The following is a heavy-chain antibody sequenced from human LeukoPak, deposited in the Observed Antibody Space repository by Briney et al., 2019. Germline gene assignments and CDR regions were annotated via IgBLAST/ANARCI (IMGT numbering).Heavy chain of an antibody. Sequence: GGPLRLSCAASGFPFSTYAMNWVRQAPGKGLEWVSGIYGNGGGIQYADSVKGRFTISRDNSKNTLYLQMNSLRAEDTALYYCAKDRLPDGRWSLDYWGQGTLVTVSS. J-gene: IGHJ4*02. CDR1: GFPFSTYA. V-gene: IGHV3-23*01. CDR3: AKDRLPDGRWSLDY. CDR2: IYGNGGGI. D-gene: IGHD6-13*01.